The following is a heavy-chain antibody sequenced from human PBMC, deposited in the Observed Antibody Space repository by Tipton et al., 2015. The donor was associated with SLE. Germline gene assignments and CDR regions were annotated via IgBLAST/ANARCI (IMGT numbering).Heavy chain of an antibody. Sequence: TLSLTCAVYGGSFSGYYWSWIRQPPGKGLEWIGEINHSGSTNYNPSLKSRVTISVDTSNNQFSLKLSSMTAADTAVYYCATIDPDVDSGVIPGDYWGQGTLVTVSS. CDR1: GGSFSGYY. CDR2: INHSGST. CDR3: ATIDPDVDSGVIPGDY. J-gene: IGHJ4*02. V-gene: IGHV4-34*01. D-gene: IGHD2-15*01.